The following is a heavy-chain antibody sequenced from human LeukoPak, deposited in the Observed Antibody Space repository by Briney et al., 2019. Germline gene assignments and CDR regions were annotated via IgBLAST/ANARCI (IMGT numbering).Heavy chain of an antibody. V-gene: IGHV4-38-2*02. CDR1: GYSITSGYY. J-gene: IGHJ5*02. D-gene: IGHD6-6*01. CDR2: IYHSGDT. CDR3: ARGYFEYSSSRDWFDP. Sequence: PSETLSLTCIVSGYSITSGYYWGWIRQPPGKGLEWIGSIYHSGDTYYNPSLKSRVTISVDTSKNQFSLKLDSVTAADTAVYYCARGYFEYSSSRDWFDPWGQGTLVTVSS.